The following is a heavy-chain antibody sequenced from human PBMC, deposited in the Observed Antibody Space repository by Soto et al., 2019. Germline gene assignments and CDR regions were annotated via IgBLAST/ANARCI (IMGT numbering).Heavy chain of an antibody. D-gene: IGHD5-12*01. J-gene: IGHJ3*02. CDR3: ARASSGYGFDAFDM. CDR1: GYTFTSYN. Sequence: GASVKVSCKASGYTFTSYNVNWARQATGQGLEWMGWMNPNSGNTGYAQKFQGRVTLTRNTSISTAYMEVSSLRSEDTAAYHCARASSGYGFDAFDMWGQGTMVTVSS. CDR2: MNPNSGNT. V-gene: IGHV1-8*01.